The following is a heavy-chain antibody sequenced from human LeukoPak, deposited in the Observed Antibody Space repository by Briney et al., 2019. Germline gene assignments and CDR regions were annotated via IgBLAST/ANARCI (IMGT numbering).Heavy chain of an antibody. Sequence: ASVKVSCKPSGYTFTNYGISWVRQAPGQGLKWMGWISAYSGNTNYAQNLQGRVTMTTDTSTSTAYMELRSLRSDDTAVYYCASAPDDYDFWSGPFDYWGRGTLVTVSS. V-gene: IGHV1-18*01. D-gene: IGHD3-3*01. CDR2: ISAYSGNT. CDR1: GYTFTNYG. J-gene: IGHJ4*02. CDR3: ASAPDDYDFWSGPFDY.